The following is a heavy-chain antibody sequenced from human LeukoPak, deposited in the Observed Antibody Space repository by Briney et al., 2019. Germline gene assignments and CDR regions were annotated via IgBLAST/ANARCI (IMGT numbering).Heavy chain of an antibody. Sequence: SETLSLTCAVYGGSFSGYYWSWIRQPPGKGLEWIGEINHSGSTNYNPSLKSRVTISVDTPKNQFSLKLSSVTAADTAVYYCAREDIVVVPAALPNWFDPWGQGTLVTVSS. V-gene: IGHV4-34*01. CDR3: AREDIVVVPAALPNWFDP. CDR2: INHSGST. D-gene: IGHD2-2*01. J-gene: IGHJ5*02. CDR1: GGSFSGYY.